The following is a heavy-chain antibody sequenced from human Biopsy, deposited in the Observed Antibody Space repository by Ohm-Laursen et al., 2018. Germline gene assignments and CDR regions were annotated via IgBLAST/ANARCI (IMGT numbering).Heavy chain of an antibody. J-gene: IGHJ5*02. D-gene: IGHD3-22*01. CDR2: INAKTGET. V-gene: IGHV1-2*02. CDR3: TRGGYYYDSLAYYYWFDP. CDR1: GYMFTGYH. Sequence: AASVKVSCKASGYMFTGYHVHWVRPAPGQGLEWMGWINAKTGETNYAQKFQGRVTMTRDTSISTAYVDLSSLRSDDTAVYYCTRGGYYYDSLAYYYWFDPWGQGTLVTVSS.